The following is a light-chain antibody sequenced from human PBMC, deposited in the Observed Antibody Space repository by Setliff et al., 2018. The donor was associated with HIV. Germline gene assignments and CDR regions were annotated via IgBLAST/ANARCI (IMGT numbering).Light chain of an antibody. Sequence: QSVLTQPPSVSAAPGQKVSISCSGSRSNIGDRSVSWYQHLPRTAPKLLLHDNPERPSGIPERFSGSTSGTSATLAISGLQTGDEADYYCGAWDTSLAVYVFGTGTKV. CDR3: GAWDTSLAVYV. V-gene: IGLV1-51*01. CDR1: RSNIGDRS. J-gene: IGLJ1*01. CDR2: DNP.